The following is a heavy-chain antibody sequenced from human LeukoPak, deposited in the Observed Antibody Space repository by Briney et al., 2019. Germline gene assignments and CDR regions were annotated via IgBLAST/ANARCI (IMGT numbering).Heavy chain of an antibody. Sequence: SETLSLTCTVSGGSISSYYWSWIRQPPGKGLEWIGYIYYSGSTNYNPSLKSRVTISVDTSKNQFSLKLSSVTAADTAVYYCARGWYYGSGSYRWFDPWGQGTLVTVSS. D-gene: IGHD3-10*01. CDR1: GGSISSYY. CDR3: ARGWYYGSGSYRWFDP. V-gene: IGHV4-59*01. CDR2: IYYSGST. J-gene: IGHJ5*02.